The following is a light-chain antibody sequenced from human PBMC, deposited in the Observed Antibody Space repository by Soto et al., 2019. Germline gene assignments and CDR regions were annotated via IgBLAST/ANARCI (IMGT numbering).Light chain of an antibody. Sequence: DIQLTQSPSFLSAFVGDTVTITCRASQAMSTYLVWYQQKPGKDPKLLIRSASTLQSGVPPRFSGVGSGTEFNLTISSLQPDDAGIYYCQQHNGYHLAFGGGTNVEIK. CDR2: SAS. CDR3: QQHNGYHLA. V-gene: IGKV1-9*01. J-gene: IGKJ4*01. CDR1: QAMSTY.